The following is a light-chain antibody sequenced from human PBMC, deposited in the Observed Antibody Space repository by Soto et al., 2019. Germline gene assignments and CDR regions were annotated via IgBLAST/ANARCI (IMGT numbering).Light chain of an antibody. J-gene: IGKJ1*01. CDR1: QSVSSY. CDR2: GAS. V-gene: IGKV3-20*01. Sequence: EIVLTQSPGTLYLSPGERATLSCRASQSVSSYLAWYQQKPGQAPRLLIYGASRRATGIPDRFSGSGSGTDFSLTISRLEPEDVAVYYCQQYVSSSRTFGQGTKVEIK. CDR3: QQYVSSSRT.